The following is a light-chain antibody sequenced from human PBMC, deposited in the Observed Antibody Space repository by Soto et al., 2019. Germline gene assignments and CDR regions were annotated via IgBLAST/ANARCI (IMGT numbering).Light chain of an antibody. CDR2: DNN. Sequence: QSVLTQPPSVSAAPGQKVTISCSGSSSNIGNKFVSWDHQFPGTAPELLIYDNNKRPSGIPDRFSGSKSGTSATLGITGLQTGDEAGYYCGTWDTSLSTGQVFGAGTKGTVL. J-gene: IGLJ1*01. CDR3: GTWDTSLSTGQV. CDR1: SSNIGNKF. V-gene: IGLV1-51*01.